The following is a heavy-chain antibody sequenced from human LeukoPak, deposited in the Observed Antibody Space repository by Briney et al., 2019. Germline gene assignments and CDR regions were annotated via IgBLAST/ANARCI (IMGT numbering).Heavy chain of an antibody. Sequence: PGGSLRLSCAASGFTFSSYAMHWVRQAPGKGLEWVAVISYDGSNKYYADSVKGRFTISRDNSKNTLYLQMNSLRAEDTAVYYCARGNIVGVSAASRTGFNIWGQGTMVAVSS. J-gene: IGHJ3*02. V-gene: IGHV3-30-3*01. CDR1: GFTFSSYA. CDR3: ARGNIVGVSAASRTGFNI. CDR2: ISYDGSNK. D-gene: IGHD1-26*01.